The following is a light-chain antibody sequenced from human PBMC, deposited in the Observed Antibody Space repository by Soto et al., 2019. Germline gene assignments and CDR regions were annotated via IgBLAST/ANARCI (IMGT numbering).Light chain of an antibody. CDR2: DAS. J-gene: IGKJ4*01. CDR1: QSVSSY. CDR3: QQRSNWPLT. V-gene: IGKV3-11*01. Sequence: EIVLTQSPATLSLSPGERATLSCRASQSVSSYLAWYQQKPGQAPRLLIYDASNRATGIQARFSGSGSGTDFTLTSSSLEPEDVAVYYCQQRSNWPLTFGGGTKVEIK.